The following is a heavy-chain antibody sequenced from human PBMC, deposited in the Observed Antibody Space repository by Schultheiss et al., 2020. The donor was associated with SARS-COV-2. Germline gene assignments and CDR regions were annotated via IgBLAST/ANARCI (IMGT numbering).Heavy chain of an antibody. Sequence: SQTLSLTCTVSGGSISSSSYYWGWIRQPPVKGLEWIGSIYYSGNTNYNPSLKSRVTISVDTSKNQFSLKLSSVTAADTAVYYCARDLRDSYGAGYWGQGTLVTVSS. CDR1: GGSISSSSYY. D-gene: IGHD5-18*01. V-gene: IGHV4-39*07. CDR2: IYYSGNT. CDR3: ARDLRDSYGAGY. J-gene: IGHJ4*02.